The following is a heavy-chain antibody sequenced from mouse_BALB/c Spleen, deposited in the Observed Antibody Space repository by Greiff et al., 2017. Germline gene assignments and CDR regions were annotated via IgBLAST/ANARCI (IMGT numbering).Heavy chain of an antibody. CDR3: ARTFYDGYYRAMDY. CDR2: INPYNDGT. J-gene: IGHJ4*01. D-gene: IGHD2-3*01. V-gene: IGHV1-14*01. CDR1: GYTFTSYV. Sequence: VQLQQSGPELVKPGASVKMSCKASGYTFTSYVMHWVKQKPGQGLEWIGYINPYNDGTKYNEKFKGKATLTSDKSSSTAYMELSSLTSEDSAVYYCARTFYDGYYRAMDYWGQGTSVTVSS.